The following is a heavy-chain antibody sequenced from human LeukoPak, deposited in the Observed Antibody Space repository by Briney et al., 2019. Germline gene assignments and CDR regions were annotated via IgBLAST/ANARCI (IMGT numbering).Heavy chain of an antibody. D-gene: IGHD5-24*01. CDR3: ATESRDGYHRGYYYDY. Sequence: GGSLRLSCAASGFTLSTFDMHWVRQATGKGLEWVSAIGTAGDTYYAGSVKGRFTISRENAKNSLYLQMNSLRAGDTAVYYCATESRDGYHRGYYYDYWGQGTLVTVSS. CDR1: GFTLSTFD. CDR2: IGTAGDT. V-gene: IGHV3-13*04. J-gene: IGHJ4*02.